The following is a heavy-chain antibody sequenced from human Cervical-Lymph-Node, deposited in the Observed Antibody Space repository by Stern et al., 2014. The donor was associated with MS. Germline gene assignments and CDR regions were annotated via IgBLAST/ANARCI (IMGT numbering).Heavy chain of an antibody. Sequence: VQLLESGGGVVPPGRSLRLSCAAFGFTFSSHGMHWVRQAPGKGLEWVAVIWYDGSNEKYASSVKGRVTISRDNSKNTLYLQMNSLRAEDTAVYYCVAYSSGDNINYWGQGTLVTVSS. CDR2: IWYDGSNE. V-gene: IGHV3-33*01. CDR1: GFTFSSHG. CDR3: VAYSSGDNINY. D-gene: IGHD6-19*01. J-gene: IGHJ4*02.